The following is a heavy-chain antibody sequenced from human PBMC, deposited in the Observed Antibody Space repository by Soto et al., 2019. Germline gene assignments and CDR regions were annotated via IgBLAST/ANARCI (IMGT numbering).Heavy chain of an antibody. J-gene: IGHJ4*02. Sequence: PSETLSLTCAVYGGSFSGYYWSWIRQPPGKGLEWIGEINHSGSTNYNPSLKSRVTISVDTSKNQFSLKLSSVTAADTAVYYCARRAWITGTRNFDYWGQGTLVTVSS. D-gene: IGHD1-20*01. CDR2: INHSGST. CDR3: ARRAWITGTRNFDY. CDR1: GGSFSGYY. V-gene: IGHV4-34*01.